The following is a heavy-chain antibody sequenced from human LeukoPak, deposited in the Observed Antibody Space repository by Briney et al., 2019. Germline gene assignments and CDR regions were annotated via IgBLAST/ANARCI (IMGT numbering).Heavy chain of an antibody. V-gene: IGHV1-46*01. J-gene: IGHJ4*02. CDR2: INPSGGST. D-gene: IGHD5-24*01. CDR3: ARGRWGPSGASDY. Sequence: ASVKVSCKASGYTFTSYYMHWVRQAPGQGLEWMGIINPSGGSTSYAQKFQGRVTMTRDTSISTAYMELSRLRSDDTAVYYCARGRWGPSGASDYWGQGTLVTVSS. CDR1: GYTFTSYY.